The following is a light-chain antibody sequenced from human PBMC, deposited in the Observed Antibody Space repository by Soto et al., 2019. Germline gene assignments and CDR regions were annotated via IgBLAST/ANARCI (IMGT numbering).Light chain of an antibody. CDR1: QSVSSY. CDR2: DAS. J-gene: IGKJ2*01. Sequence: EIVLTQSRATLSLSPGERATLSCRASQSVSSYLAWYQQKPGQAPRLLIYDASNRASGIPARFSGSGSGTDFTLTISSLEPEDFAVYYCQQRSNWLMYTFGQGTKLEIK. CDR3: QQRSNWLMYT. V-gene: IGKV3-11*01.